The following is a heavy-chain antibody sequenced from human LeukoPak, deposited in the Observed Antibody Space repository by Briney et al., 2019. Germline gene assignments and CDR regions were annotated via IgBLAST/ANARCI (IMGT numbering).Heavy chain of an antibody. D-gene: IGHD6-19*01. CDR1: GASVSSGSYY. CDR2: MYYSGST. CDR3: ARFPPGIAVAGHNDY. Sequence: SETLSLTCTVSGASVSSGSYYWSWVRQPPGKGLEWIGYMYYSGSTNYNPSLKSRVTISVDTSKNQFSLKLSSVTAADTAVYYCARFPPGIAVAGHNDYWGQGTLVIVSS. J-gene: IGHJ4*02. V-gene: IGHV4-61*01.